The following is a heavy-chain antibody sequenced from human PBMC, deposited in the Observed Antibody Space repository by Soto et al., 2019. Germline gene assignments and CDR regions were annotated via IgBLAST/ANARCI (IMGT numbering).Heavy chain of an antibody. J-gene: IGHJ6*02. CDR2: ISGSGGST. CDR3: ANRVATRNYYYYGMDV. D-gene: IGHD5-12*01. Sequence: PGGSLRLSXAASGFTFSSYAMSWVRQAPGKGLEWVSAISGSGGSTYYADSVKGRFTISRDNSKNTLYLQMNSLRAEDTAVYYCANRVATRNYYYYGMDVWGQGTTVTVSS. V-gene: IGHV3-23*01. CDR1: GFTFSSYA.